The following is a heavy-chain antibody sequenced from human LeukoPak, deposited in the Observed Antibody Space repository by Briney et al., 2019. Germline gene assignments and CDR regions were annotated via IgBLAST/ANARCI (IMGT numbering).Heavy chain of an antibody. Sequence: ASVKVSCKASGYTFTSYGISWVRQAPGQGLEWMGWISAYNGNTNYAQKLQGRVTMTTDTSTSTAYMELSSLSSEDTAVYYCARGPPNWGYDYWGQGTLVTVSS. CDR1: GYTFTSYG. CDR3: ARGPPNWGYDY. V-gene: IGHV1-18*01. D-gene: IGHD7-27*01. J-gene: IGHJ4*02. CDR2: ISAYNGNT.